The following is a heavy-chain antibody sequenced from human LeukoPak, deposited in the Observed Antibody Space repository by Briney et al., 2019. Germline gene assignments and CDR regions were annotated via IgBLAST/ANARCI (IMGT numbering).Heavy chain of an antibody. Sequence: ASVKVSCKASGYTFTGYYMHWVRQAPGQGLEWMGWINPNSGGTNYAQKFQGRVTMTRDTSISTAYMELSRLRSDDTAVYYCASLIVVVPAAHGEGTWFDPWGQGTLVTVSS. CDR3: ASLIVVVPAAHGEGTWFDP. D-gene: IGHD2-2*01. J-gene: IGHJ5*02. CDR2: INPNSGGT. CDR1: GYTFTGYY. V-gene: IGHV1-2*02.